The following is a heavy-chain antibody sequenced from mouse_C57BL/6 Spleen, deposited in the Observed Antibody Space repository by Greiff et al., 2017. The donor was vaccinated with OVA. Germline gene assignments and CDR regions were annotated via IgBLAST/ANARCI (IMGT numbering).Heavy chain of an antibody. CDR3: AREAGAMDY. V-gene: IGHV1-69*01. CDR2: IDPSDSYT. CDR1: GYTFTSYW. Sequence: QVQLQQPGAELVMPGASVKLSCKASGYTFTSYWMHWVKQRPGQGLEWIGEIDPSDSYTNYNQKFKGKSTLTVDKSSSTAYMQLSSLASEDSAVYYCAREAGAMDYWGQGTSVTVSS. J-gene: IGHJ4*01.